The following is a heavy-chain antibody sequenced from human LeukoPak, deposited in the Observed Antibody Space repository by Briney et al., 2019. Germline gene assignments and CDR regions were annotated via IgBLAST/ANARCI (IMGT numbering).Heavy chain of an antibody. CDR3: AREMATTRDAFDI. J-gene: IGHJ3*02. Sequence: GASVKVSCKASGYTFTGYYMHWVRQAPGRGLEWMGWINPNSGGTNYAQKFQGRVTMTRDTSTSTAYMELSRLRSDDTAVYYCAREMATTRDAFDIWGQGTMVTVSS. CDR2: INPNSGGT. CDR1: GYTFTGYY. V-gene: IGHV1-2*02. D-gene: IGHD5-24*01.